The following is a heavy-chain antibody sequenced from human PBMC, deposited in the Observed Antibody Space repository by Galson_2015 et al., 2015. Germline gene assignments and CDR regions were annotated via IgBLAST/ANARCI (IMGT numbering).Heavy chain of an antibody. D-gene: IGHD3-3*01. J-gene: IGHJ3*02. CDR2: IKQDGSEK. Sequence: SLRLSCAASGFTFSSYWMSWVRQAPGKGLKWVANIKQDGSEKYYVDSVKGRFTISRDNAKNSLYLQMNSLRAEDTAVYYCARDTRTYYDFWSGYSDAFDIWGQGTMVTVSS. CDR1: GFTFSSYW. CDR3: ARDTRTYYDFWSGYSDAFDI. V-gene: IGHV3-7*03.